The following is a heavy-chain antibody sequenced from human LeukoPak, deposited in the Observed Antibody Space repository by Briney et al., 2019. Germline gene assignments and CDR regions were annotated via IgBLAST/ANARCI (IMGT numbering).Heavy chain of an antibody. J-gene: IGHJ4*02. Sequence: GSSVKVSCKASGGTFSTYAISWVRQAPGQGLEWVGGIIPIFGTANYAQKLHGRVTITADESASTAYMDLNSLRSEDTAVYYCARDLGVLPAAPNYFGLWGQGTLVTVSS. CDR2: IIPIFGTA. D-gene: IGHD2-8*01. V-gene: IGHV1-69*01. CDR3: ARDLGVLPAAPNYFGL. CDR1: GGTFSTYA.